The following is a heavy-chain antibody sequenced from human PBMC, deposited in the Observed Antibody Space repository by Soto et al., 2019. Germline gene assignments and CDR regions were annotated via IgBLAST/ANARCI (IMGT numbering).Heavy chain of an antibody. J-gene: IGHJ4*02. CDR1: GGSISSGGYS. CDR3: ARGGCSSTSCLTLDY. D-gene: IGHD2-2*01. V-gene: IGHV4-30-2*01. Sequence: QLQLQESGSGLVKPSQTLSLTCAVSGGSISSGGYSWSWIRQPPGRGWGWIGYIYHSGSTYYNPSLKSRVTISVDRSKNQFSLKLSSVTAADTAVYYCARGGCSSTSCLTLDYWGQGTLVTVSS. CDR2: IYHSGST.